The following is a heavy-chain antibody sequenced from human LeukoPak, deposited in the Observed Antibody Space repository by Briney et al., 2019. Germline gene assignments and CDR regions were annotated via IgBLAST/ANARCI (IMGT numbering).Heavy chain of an antibody. J-gene: IGHJ4*02. Sequence: SETLSLTCAVYGGSFSGYYWSWIRQPPGKGLEWIGEINHSGSTNYNPSLKSRVTISVDTSKNQFSLKLSSVTAADTAVYYCARSRRIVATVGLDYWGQGTLVTVSS. D-gene: IGHD5-12*01. V-gene: IGHV4-34*01. CDR1: GGSFSGYY. CDR2: INHSGST. CDR3: ARSRRIVATVGLDY.